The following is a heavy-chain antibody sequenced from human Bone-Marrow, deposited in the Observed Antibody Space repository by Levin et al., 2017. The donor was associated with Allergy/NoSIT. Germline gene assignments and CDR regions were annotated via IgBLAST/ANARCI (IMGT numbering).Heavy chain of an antibody. V-gene: IGHV4-34*01. D-gene: IGHD3-10*01. CDR3: ARVGPRVTMVREGPNYFDY. CDR2: INHSGST. Sequence: SETLSLTCAVYGGSFSGYYWSWIRQPPGKGLEWIGEINHSGSTNYNPSLKSRVTISVDTSKNQFSLKLSSVTAADTAVYYCARVGPRVTMVREGPNYFDYWGQGTLVTVSS. CDR1: GGSFSGYY. J-gene: IGHJ4*02.